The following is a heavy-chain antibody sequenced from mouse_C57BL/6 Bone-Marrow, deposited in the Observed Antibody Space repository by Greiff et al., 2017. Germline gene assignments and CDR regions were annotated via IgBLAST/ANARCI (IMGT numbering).Heavy chain of an antibody. V-gene: IGHV5-17*01. CDR2: ISSGSSPI. D-gene: IGHD4-1*01. J-gene: IGHJ4*01. CDR1: GFTFSDYG. CDR3: AKLGRGYAMDY. Sequence: EVMLVESGGGLVKPGGSLKLSCAASGFTFSDYGMHWVRQAPEQGLEWVAYISSGSSPIYYADTVKGRFTISRDDAKNTLFLQMTSLRSEDTAMYYCAKLGRGYAMDYWGQGTSVTVSS.